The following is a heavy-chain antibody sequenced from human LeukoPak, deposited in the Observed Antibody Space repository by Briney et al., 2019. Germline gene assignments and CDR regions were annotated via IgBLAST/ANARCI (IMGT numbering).Heavy chain of an antibody. D-gene: IGHD2-15*01. CDR3: ARVVVAATLGDGFDI. J-gene: IGHJ3*02. V-gene: IGHV3-48*01. CDR2: IRGSGTTI. CDR1: GFTFSTSS. Sequence: GGSLRLSCAASGFTFSTSSMNWVRQAPGKGLEWISYIRGSGTTIYYADSVKGRFTISRDNAKNSLYLQMTSLRAEDTAAYYCARVVVAATLGDGFDIWGQGTMVTVSS.